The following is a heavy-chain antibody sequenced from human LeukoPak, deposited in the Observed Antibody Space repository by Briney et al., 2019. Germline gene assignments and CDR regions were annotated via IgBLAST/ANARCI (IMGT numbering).Heavy chain of an antibody. V-gene: IGHV3-20*04. CDR3: ARESFSSDSSGYVLDY. D-gene: IGHD3-22*01. CDR2: INWNGGST. J-gene: IGHJ4*02. Sequence: GGSLRLSCAASGFTFDDYGMSWVRQAPGKGLEWVSGINWNGGSTGYADSVKGRFTISRDNAKNSLYLQMNSLRAEDTALYYCARESFSSDSSGYVLDYWGQGTLVTVSS. CDR1: GFTFDDYG.